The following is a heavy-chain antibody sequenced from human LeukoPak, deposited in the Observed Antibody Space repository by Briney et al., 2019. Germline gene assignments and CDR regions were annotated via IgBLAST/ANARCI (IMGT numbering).Heavy chain of an antibody. Sequence: GGSLRLSCAASGFTLSSYSMNRVRQAPGKGLEWVSSISSSSSYIYYADSVKGRFTISRDNAKNSLYLQMNSLRAEDTAVYYCARDGYYYDSSGYSSPIDYWGQGTLVTVSS. CDR2: ISSSSSYI. V-gene: IGHV3-21*01. D-gene: IGHD3-22*01. CDR1: GFTLSSYS. J-gene: IGHJ4*02. CDR3: ARDGYYYDSSGYSSPIDY.